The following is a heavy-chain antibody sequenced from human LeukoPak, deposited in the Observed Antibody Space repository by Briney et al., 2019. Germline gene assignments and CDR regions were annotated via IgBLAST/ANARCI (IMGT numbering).Heavy chain of an antibody. V-gene: IGHV1-18*01. D-gene: IGHD2-15*01. CDR2: ISAHNGNT. Sequence: ASVKVSCKASGYTFSNYGITWVRQAPGQGLEWVGWISAHNGNTKYAQNLQGRVTMTTDTYTSTTYMELRRLTSDDTAVYYCARESYCSGGNCYSGAGDYWGQGTLVSVSS. CDR3: ARESYCSGGNCYSGAGDY. J-gene: IGHJ4*02. CDR1: GYTFSNYG.